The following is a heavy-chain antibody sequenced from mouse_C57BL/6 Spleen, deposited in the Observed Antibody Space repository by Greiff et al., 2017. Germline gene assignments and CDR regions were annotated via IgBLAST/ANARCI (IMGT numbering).Heavy chain of an antibody. D-gene: IGHD1-1*01. CDR1: GYTFTSYG. CDR2: IYPRSGNT. V-gene: IGHV1-81*01. Sequence: QVQLQQSGAELARPGASVKLSCKASGYTFTSYGISWVKQRTGQGLEWIGEIYPRSGNTYYNEKFKGKATLTADKSSRTAYMELRSLTSEDSAVYFCARSLDTTVPYAMDYGGQGTSVTVSS. CDR3: ARSLDTTVPYAMDY. J-gene: IGHJ4*01.